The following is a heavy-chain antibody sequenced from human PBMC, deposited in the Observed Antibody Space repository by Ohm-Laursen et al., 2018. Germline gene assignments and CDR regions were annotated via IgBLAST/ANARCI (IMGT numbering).Heavy chain of an antibody. D-gene: IGHD2-21*01. Sequence: SLRLSCAASGFTFDDYAMHWVRQAPGKGLEWVSGISWNSGSIGYADSVKGRFTISRDNAKNSLYLQMNSLRAEDTALYYCAKDILGSRRGLWGDNAFDIWGQGTMVTVSS. V-gene: IGHV3-9*01. CDR3: AKDILGSRRGLWGDNAFDI. CDR1: GFTFDDYA. J-gene: IGHJ3*02. CDR2: ISWNSGSI.